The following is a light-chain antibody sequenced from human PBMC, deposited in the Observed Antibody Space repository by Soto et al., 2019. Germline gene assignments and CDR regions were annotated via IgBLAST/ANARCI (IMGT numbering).Light chain of an antibody. CDR1: QSISSW. Sequence: DIQMTQSPSTLSASVGDRVTITCRASQSISSWLAWYQQKPGKAPKLPIYDASSLESGVPSRFSGSGSGTEFTLTISSLQPDDFATYYCQQYNSYWGTFGQGTKVEIK. CDR3: QQYNSYWGT. CDR2: DAS. V-gene: IGKV1-5*01. J-gene: IGKJ1*01.